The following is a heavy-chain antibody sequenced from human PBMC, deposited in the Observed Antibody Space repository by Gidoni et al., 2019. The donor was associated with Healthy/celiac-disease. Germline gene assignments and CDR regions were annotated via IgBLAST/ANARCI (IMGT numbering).Heavy chain of an antibody. V-gene: IGHV3-23*01. J-gene: IGHJ6*02. CDR1: GFPFSSYA. D-gene: IGHD2-2*01. CDR3: AKGGGVPAAMDYYGMDV. Sequence: EVQLLESGGGLVQPGGSLRLSCAASGFPFSSYAMSWVRQAPGKGLGGVSAISGSGGSTYYADSVKGRFTISRDNSKNTLYLQMNSLRAEDTAVYYCAKGGGVPAAMDYYGMDVWGQGTTVTVSS. CDR2: ISGSGGST.